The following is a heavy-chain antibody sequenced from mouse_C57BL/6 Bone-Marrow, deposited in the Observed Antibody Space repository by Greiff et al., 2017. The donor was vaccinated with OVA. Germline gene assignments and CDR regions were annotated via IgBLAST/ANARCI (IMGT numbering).Heavy chain of an antibody. CDR1: GYTFTSYG. Sequence: QVQLKQSGAELARPGASVKLSCKASGYTFTSYGISWVKQRTGQGLEWIGEIYPRSGNTYYNEKFKGKATLTADKSSSTAYMELRSLTSEDSAVYFCARWGSTYYFDYWGQGTTLTVSS. CDR3: ARWGSTYYFDY. CDR2: IYPRSGNT. V-gene: IGHV1-81*01. D-gene: IGHD5-1*01. J-gene: IGHJ2*01.